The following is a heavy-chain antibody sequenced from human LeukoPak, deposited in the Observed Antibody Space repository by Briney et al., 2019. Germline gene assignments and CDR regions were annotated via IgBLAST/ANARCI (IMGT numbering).Heavy chain of an antibody. D-gene: IGHD5-24*01. CDR1: GGSITNYY. CDR3: ARPGRQDAYNGHYWYSDL. J-gene: IGHJ2*01. Sequence: MPSETLSLTCTVSGGSITNYYWIWLRQPPGKDLEWIGCVSYSGRTHYSSALKSRVTISVDTSKNQFSLNLRSVTAADTAVYYCARPGRQDAYNGHYWYSDLWGRGTLVTVSS. CDR2: VSYSGRT. V-gene: IGHV4-59*01.